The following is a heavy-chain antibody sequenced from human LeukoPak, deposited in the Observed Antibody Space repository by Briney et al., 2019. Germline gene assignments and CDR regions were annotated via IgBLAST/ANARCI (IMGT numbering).Heavy chain of an antibody. J-gene: IGHJ4*02. V-gene: IGHV3-15*07. CDR1: GYTFSRAW. Sequence: KPGGSLRLSCAGSGYTFSRAWMNWVRQIPGKGLEWVGLIKNKHEHQATDYAAPVRERFIITRDDSSSTLFLQMNSLKTEDTAVYYCVTDANRILGARGTGYWGQGILVTVS. CDR2: IKNKHEHQAT. CDR3: VTDANRILGARGTGY. D-gene: IGHD1-26*01.